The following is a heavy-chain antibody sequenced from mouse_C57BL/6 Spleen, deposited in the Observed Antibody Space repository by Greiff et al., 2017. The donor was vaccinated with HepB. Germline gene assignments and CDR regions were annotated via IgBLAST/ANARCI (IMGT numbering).Heavy chain of an antibody. Sequence: EVKLVESGGGLVKPGGSLKLSCAASGFTFSDYGMHWVRQAPEKGLEWVAYISSGSSTIYYADTVKGRFTISRDNAKNTLFLQMTSLRSEDTAMYYCARAWYGSSYWYFDVWGTGTTVTVSS. J-gene: IGHJ1*03. V-gene: IGHV5-17*01. CDR3: ARAWYGSSYWYFDV. D-gene: IGHD1-1*01. CDR1: GFTFSDYG. CDR2: ISSGSSTI.